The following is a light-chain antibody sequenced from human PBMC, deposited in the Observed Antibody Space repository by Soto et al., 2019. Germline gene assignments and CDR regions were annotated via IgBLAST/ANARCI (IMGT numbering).Light chain of an antibody. CDR1: QSLLHSSGNNF. CDR3: MQALQTPST. CDR2: LGS. J-gene: IGKJ2*01. V-gene: IGKV2-28*01. Sequence: DIVLTQSPLSLPVTPGDSASISCRSSQSLLHSSGNNFLDWYLQKPGQSPQLLIYLGSQRASGVPDKFSGSGSGADFTLKISKVEADDVGIYYCMQALQTPSTFGQGTKLELK.